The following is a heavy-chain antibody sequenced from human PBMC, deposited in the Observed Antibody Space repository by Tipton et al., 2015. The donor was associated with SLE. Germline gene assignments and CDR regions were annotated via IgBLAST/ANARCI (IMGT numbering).Heavy chain of an antibody. Sequence: TLSLTCTVSGGSISSSSYYWGWIRQPPGKGLEWIGSIYYSGSTNYNPSLKSRVTISVDTSKNQFSLKLSSVTAADTAVYYCARRGGIAVADWGQGTLVTVSS. CDR2: IYYSGST. D-gene: IGHD6-19*01. CDR3: ARRGGIAVAD. V-gene: IGHV4-39*07. CDR1: GGSISSSSYY. J-gene: IGHJ4*02.